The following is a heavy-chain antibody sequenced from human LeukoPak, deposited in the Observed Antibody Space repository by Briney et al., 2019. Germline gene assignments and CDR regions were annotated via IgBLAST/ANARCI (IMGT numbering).Heavy chain of an antibody. D-gene: IGHD3-22*01. CDR3: AREGYDSSGYIDY. CDR1: GGSISSGDYY. J-gene: IGHJ4*02. Sequence: SETLSLTCTVSGGSISSGDYYWSWIRQPPGKGLEWIGYIYYSGSTYYNPSLKSRVTISVDTPKNQFSLKLSSVTAADTAVYYCAREGYDSSGYIDYWGQGTLVTVSS. V-gene: IGHV4-30-4*01. CDR2: IYYSGST.